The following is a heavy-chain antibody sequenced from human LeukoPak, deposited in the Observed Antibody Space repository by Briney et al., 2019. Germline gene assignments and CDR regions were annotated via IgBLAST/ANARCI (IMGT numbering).Heavy chain of an antibody. CDR2: IYYSGST. CDR3: ARVGLGIGNDY. Sequence: PSQTLSLTGTVSGGSISSGGYYWRWIRQHPGKGLEWIGYIYYSGSTYYNPSLKSRVTISVDTSKNQFSLKLSSVTAADTAVYYCARVGLGIGNDYWGQGTLVTVSS. V-gene: IGHV4-31*03. J-gene: IGHJ4*02. CDR1: GGSISSGGYY. D-gene: IGHD7-27*01.